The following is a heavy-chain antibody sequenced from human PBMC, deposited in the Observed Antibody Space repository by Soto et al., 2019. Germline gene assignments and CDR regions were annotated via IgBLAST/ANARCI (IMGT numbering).Heavy chain of an antibody. J-gene: IGHJ6*03. V-gene: IGHV4-34*01. CDR2: INHSGST. CDR1: GGSFSGYY. D-gene: IGHD3-9*01. CDR3: ARKVRYFDWSPYYMDV. Sequence: SETLSLTCAVYGGSFSGYYWSWILQPPWKGLEWIGEINHSGSTNYNPSLKSRVTISVDTSKNQFSLKLSSVTAADTAVYYCARKVRYFDWSPYYMDVWGKGTTVTVSS.